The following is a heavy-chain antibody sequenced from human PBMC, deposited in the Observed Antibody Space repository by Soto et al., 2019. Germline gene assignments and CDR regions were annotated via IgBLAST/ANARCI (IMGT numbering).Heavy chain of an antibody. D-gene: IGHD3-3*01. Sequence: SVKVSCQASGGTFSSYAISWVRQAPGQGLEWMGGIIPIFGTANDAQKFQGRVTITADESTSTAYMELSSLRSEDTAVYYCARCSANDFWSGQPGVYYYGMDVWGQGTTVTVSS. CDR2: IIPIFGTA. CDR1: GGTFSSYA. V-gene: IGHV1-69*13. CDR3: ARCSANDFWSGQPGVYYYGMDV. J-gene: IGHJ6*02.